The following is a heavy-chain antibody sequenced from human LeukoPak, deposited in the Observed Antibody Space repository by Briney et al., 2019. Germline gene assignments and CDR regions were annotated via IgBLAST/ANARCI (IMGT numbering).Heavy chain of an antibody. J-gene: IGHJ6*03. D-gene: IGHD6-19*01. V-gene: IGHV5-51*01. CDR2: IYPGDSDT. CDR1: GYSFTSYW. CDR3: ARQRSSGWYFYYMDV. Sequence: GESLKISCEGSGYSFTSYWIGWVRQMPGKGLEWMGIIYPGDSDTRYSPAFQGQVNISGDKFISPAYLQWSSLTASDPAMYHCARQRSSGWYFYYMDVWGKGATVTVSS.